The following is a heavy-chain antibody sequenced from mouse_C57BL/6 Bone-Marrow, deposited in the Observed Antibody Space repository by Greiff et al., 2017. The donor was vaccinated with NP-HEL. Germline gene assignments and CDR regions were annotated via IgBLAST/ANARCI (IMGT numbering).Heavy chain of an antibody. D-gene: IGHD1-1*01. CDR2: IDPSDSYT. CDR1: GYTFTSYW. Sequence: QVQLQQPGAELVKPGASVKLSCKASGYTFTSYWMQWVKQRPGQGLEWIGEIDPSDSYTNYNQKFKGQATLTVDPSSRTAYMQLSSLTSEDSAVSYCAATTVVATDAMDYWGQGTSVTVSS. CDR3: AATTVVATDAMDY. V-gene: IGHV1-50*01. J-gene: IGHJ4*01.